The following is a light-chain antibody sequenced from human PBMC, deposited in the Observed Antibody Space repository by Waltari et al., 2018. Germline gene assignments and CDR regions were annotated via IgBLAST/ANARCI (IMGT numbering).Light chain of an antibody. CDR3: HQYGNSPRT. J-gene: IGKJ1*01. Sequence: EIVLTQSPGTLSLSPGERATLSCRASQSVSSRYLNWYQQKRGQAPRPLIYDASRRAPGIPGRFSGSGSGTDFNLTISRLEPEDFAVYYCHQYGNSPRTFGQ. CDR1: QSVSSRY. CDR2: DAS. V-gene: IGKV3-20*01.